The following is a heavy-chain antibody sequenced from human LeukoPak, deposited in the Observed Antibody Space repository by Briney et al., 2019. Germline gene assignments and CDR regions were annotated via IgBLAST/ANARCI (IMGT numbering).Heavy chain of an antibody. D-gene: IGHD5-18*01. CDR1: GFTFSSYS. CDR3: AREGRLWLRSSRRPFDY. J-gene: IGHJ4*02. V-gene: IGHV3-48*01. Sequence: PGGALLLSCAASGFTFSSYSMNWVRQAPGKGLEWVSYISSSSSNIYYADSVKGRFTISRDNAKNSLYLQMNSLRAEDTAVYYCAREGRLWLRSSRRPFDYWGQGTLVTVSS. CDR2: ISSSSSNI.